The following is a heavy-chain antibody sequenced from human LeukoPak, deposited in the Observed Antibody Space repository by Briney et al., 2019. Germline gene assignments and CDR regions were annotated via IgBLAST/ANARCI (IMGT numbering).Heavy chain of an antibody. V-gene: IGHV3-74*01. CDR1: GFSFSSYA. CDR3: ARVNYGGNSFSDY. Sequence: GGSLRLSCATSGFSFSSYAMSWVRQAPGKGLVWVSRINSDGASTNYAGSVEGRFTISRDNAKNTLYLQMNSLRAEDTAVYYCARVNYGGNSFSDYWGQGTLVTVSS. D-gene: IGHD4-23*01. J-gene: IGHJ4*02. CDR2: INSDGAST.